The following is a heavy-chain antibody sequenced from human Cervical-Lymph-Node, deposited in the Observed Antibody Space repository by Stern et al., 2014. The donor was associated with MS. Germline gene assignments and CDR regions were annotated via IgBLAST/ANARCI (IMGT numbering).Heavy chain of an antibody. CDR1: GFSLTTSGVG. D-gene: IGHD3-22*01. J-gene: IGHJ3*01. CDR2: LSWDDDK. CDR3: TRVYDSSGYYYRPGAFDV. Sequence: ESGPTLVKPTQTLTLTCTFSGFSLTTSGVGVGWIRQPPGKALEWLAPLSWDDDKRYSRSLKSRLTITKDTSKNQVVLTMTNMDPVDTATYYCTRVYDSSGYYYRPGAFDVWGQGTMVTVSS. V-gene: IGHV2-5*02.